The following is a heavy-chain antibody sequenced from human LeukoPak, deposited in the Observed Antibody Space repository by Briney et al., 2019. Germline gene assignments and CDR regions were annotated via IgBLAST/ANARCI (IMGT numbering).Heavy chain of an antibody. Sequence: GASVKVSCKASGYTFTSYAMHWARQAPGQRLEWMGWINAGNGNTKYSQKFQGRVTITRDTSASTAYMELSSLRSEDTAVYYCARGGRIFGVVTKLTNYYYYGMDVWGQGTTVTVSS. D-gene: IGHD3-3*02. J-gene: IGHJ6*02. CDR1: GYTFTSYA. CDR2: INAGNGNT. CDR3: ARGGRIFGVVTKLTNYYYYGMDV. V-gene: IGHV1-3*01.